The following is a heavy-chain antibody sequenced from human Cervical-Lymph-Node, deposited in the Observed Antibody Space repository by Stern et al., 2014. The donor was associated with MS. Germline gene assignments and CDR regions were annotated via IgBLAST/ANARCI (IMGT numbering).Heavy chain of an antibody. Sequence: QLQLQESGPGLVKPSVTLSLTCTVSGDSISSSDSHWAWIRQPPGKGLEWIGSASNSGSTYYIPSLKSRVTISVDTSKNQFSLKVSSVTAADTAVYFCARQYTYGKYYFDYWGQGTLVTVSS. CDR3: ARQYTYGKYYFDY. CDR2: ASNSGST. CDR1: GDSISSSDSH. D-gene: IGHD5-18*01. V-gene: IGHV4-39*01. J-gene: IGHJ4*02.